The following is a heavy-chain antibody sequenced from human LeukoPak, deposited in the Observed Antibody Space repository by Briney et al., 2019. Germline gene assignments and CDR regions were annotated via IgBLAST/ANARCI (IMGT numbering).Heavy chain of an antibody. CDR3: ARHLSDITSSPNY. CDR2: IYPRDSRT. J-gene: IGHJ4*02. Sequence: HGESLKISCKTSGYYFTDYWIAWVRQMPGKGLEWMGVIYPRDSRTTYSPSFQDQVTISADKSISTAYLQWTSLKASDTAMYYCARHLSDITSSPNYWGPGTLVTVSS. V-gene: IGHV5-51*01. D-gene: IGHD2-2*01. CDR1: GYYFTDYW.